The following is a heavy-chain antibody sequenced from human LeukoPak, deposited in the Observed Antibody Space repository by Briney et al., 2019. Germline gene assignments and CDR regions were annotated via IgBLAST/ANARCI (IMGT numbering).Heavy chain of an antibody. CDR1: GFTFSSYW. J-gene: IGHJ5*02. CDR2: IKQDGSEK. V-gene: IGHV3-7*01. CDR3: ARYSYAYPRGFDP. Sequence: PGGSLRLSCAASGFTFSSYWMSWVRQAPGKGLEWVANIKQDGSEKYYVDSVKGRFTISRDNAKNSLYLQMNSLRAEDTAVYYCARYSYAYPRGFDPWGQGTLVTASS. D-gene: IGHD5-18*01.